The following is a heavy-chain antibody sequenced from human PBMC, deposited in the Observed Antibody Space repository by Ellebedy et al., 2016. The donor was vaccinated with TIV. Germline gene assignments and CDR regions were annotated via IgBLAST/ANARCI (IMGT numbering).Heavy chain of an antibody. CDR2: ISGSGDTT. J-gene: IGHJ3*02. Sequence: PGGSLRLSCAASGFTFSSYAMNWVCQAPGKGLEWVSAISGSGDTTYYADSVKGRFTISRDNSQDTVHLQMNSLRAEDTAVYYCTKRGVGWAAFDIWGPGTMVTVSS. CDR1: GFTFSSYA. CDR3: TKRGVGWAAFDI. V-gene: IGHV3-23*01. D-gene: IGHD6-19*01.